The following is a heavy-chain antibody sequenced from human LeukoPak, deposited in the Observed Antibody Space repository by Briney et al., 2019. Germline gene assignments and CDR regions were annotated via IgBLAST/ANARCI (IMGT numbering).Heavy chain of an antibody. CDR2: INHSGST. V-gene: IGHV4-34*01. CDR1: GGSFSGYY. D-gene: IGHD2-15*01. J-gene: IGHJ4*02. CDR3: ARAPGGCGGTCPFDY. Sequence: SETLSLTCAVYGGSFSGYYWSWIRQPPGKGLEWIGGINHSGSTNYNPSLKSRVTISVDTSKNQFSLKLTSVTAADRAVYYCARAPGGCGGTCPFDYWGQGTLVTVAS.